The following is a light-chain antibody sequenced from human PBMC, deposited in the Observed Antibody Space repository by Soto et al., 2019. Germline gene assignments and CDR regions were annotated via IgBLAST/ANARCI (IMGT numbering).Light chain of an antibody. CDR2: AAS. CDR1: QGVSTW. J-gene: IGKJ5*01. CDR3: QQLFDSPIT. V-gene: IGKV1-12*01. Sequence: DIQITQSPSSVSASVGDRVTITCRASQGVSTWLAWYQQKPGKAPNLLIYAASTLESGVPSRFSATVSGTEFSLTITSLQPEDFATYYCQQLFDSPITFGQGTRLENK.